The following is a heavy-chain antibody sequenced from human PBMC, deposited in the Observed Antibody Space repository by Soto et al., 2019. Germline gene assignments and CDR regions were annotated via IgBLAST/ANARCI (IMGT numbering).Heavy chain of an antibody. V-gene: IGHV3-7*01. CDR3: VRDAWEYTSTLDS. J-gene: IGHJ4*02. CDR1: GFTFNRFW. D-gene: IGHD6-6*01. CDR2: ITQNGSDE. Sequence: GGSLRLSCAAAGFTFNRFWMSWVRQAPGKGLEWVADITQNGSDEYYVDSVRGRFTISRDNAQNSLYLQMNSLRAEDTAVYYCVRDAWEYTSTLDSWGRGTLVTVSS.